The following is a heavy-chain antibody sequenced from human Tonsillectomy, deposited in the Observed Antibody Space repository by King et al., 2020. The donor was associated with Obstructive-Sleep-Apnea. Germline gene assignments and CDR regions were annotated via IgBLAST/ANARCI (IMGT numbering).Heavy chain of an antibody. CDR1: GGSFSGYY. CDR3: ARNYDFWSGYYRTPHLDY. Sequence: VQLQQWGAGLLKPSETLSLTCAVYGGSFSGYYWSWIRQPPGKGLEWIGEINHSGSTNYNPSLKSRVTISVDTSKNQFSLKLSPVTAADTAVYYCARNYDFWSGYYRTPHLDYWGQGTLVTVSS. CDR2: INHSGST. J-gene: IGHJ4*02. D-gene: IGHD3-3*01. V-gene: IGHV4-34*01.